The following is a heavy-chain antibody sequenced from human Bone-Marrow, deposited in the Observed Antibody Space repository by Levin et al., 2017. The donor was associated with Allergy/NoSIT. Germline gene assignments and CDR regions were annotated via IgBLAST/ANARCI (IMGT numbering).Heavy chain of an antibody. V-gene: IGHV3-23*01. D-gene: IGHD6-13*01. J-gene: IGHJ3*02. CDR1: GFTFSSHA. Sequence: PSETLSLTCAASGFTFSSHAMTWVRQAPGKGLEWVSSIKGSGSDTYYADSVKGRFTISRDNSKNTLYLQMNSLRAEDTAIYYCAKVVEQQLVRAAFDIWGQGTMVTVSS. CDR2: IKGSGSDT. CDR3: AKVVEQQLVRAAFDI.